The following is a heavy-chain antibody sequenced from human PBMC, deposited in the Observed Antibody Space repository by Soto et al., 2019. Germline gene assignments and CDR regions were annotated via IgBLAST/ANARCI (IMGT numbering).Heavy chain of an antibody. Sequence: QVQLVQSGAEVKKPGSSVKVSCKTSGVSFNNNGIGWVRQAPGHGLEWMGGVSPPFRTSNYARKFQGGISITADASTGTVNMELSSLTSEDTAQYYCARVLYYGSGSYSPYGMDVWGHGTTVTVSS. CDR3: ARVLYYGSGSYSPYGMDV. D-gene: IGHD3-10*01. J-gene: IGHJ6*02. V-gene: IGHV1-69*01. CDR1: GVSFNNNG. CDR2: VSPPFRTS.